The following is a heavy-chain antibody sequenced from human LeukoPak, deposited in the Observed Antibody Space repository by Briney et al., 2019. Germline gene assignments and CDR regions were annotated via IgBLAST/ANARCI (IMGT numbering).Heavy chain of an antibody. Sequence: ASVKVSCKASGYTFTSYAMHWVRQAPGQRLEWMGWINAGNGNTKYSQKFQGRVTITRDTSASTAYMELSSLRSEDTAVYYCANLYSISPIVDYWGQGTLVTVSS. D-gene: IGHD6-13*01. V-gene: IGHV1-3*01. CDR2: INAGNGNT. CDR1: GYTFTSYA. J-gene: IGHJ4*02. CDR3: ANLYSISPIVDY.